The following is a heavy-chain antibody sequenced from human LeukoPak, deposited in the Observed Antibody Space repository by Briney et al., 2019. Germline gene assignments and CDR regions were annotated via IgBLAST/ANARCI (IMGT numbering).Heavy chain of an antibody. V-gene: IGHV1-8*01. J-gene: IGHJ6*03. D-gene: IGHD3-9*01. CDR2: MNPKSGNT. CDR1: GYTFTNHD. CDR3: ARAPIVLTGYYMDV. Sequence: GASVKVSCKASGYTFTNHDINWVRQASGQGLEWMGWMNPKSGNTGYLQKFQGRVTMTRDTSMSTAFMELSSLTSEDTAVYYCARAPIVLTGYYMDVWGKGTTVTVSS.